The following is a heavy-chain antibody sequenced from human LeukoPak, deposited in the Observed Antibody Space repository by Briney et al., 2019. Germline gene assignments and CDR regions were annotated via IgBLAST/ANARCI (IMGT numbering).Heavy chain of an antibody. CDR1: GGSFSGYY. CDR2: INHSGST. CDR3: ASLRRGELYSLGY. D-gene: IGHD3-16*01. J-gene: IGHJ4*02. V-gene: IGHV4-34*01. Sequence: SETLPLTCAVYGGSFSGYYWSWIRQPPGKGLEWIGEINHSGSTNYNPSLKSRVTISVDTSKNQFSLKLSSVTAADTAVYYCASLRRGELYSLGYWGQGTLVIVSS.